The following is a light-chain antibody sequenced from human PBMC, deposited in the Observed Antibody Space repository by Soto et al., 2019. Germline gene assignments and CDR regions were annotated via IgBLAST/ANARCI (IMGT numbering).Light chain of an antibody. CDR3: QVWDSSTVHVI. CDR2: DDR. V-gene: IGLV3-21*02. J-gene: IGLJ2*01. Sequence: SYELTQPPSVSVAPGQTARITCGGNNIGSKNVHWYQQKSGQAPTLVVYDDRSRPSGIPERLSGSNSGNTATLTISRVEAGDEADYYCQVWDSSTVHVIFGGGTKLTVL. CDR1: NIGSKN.